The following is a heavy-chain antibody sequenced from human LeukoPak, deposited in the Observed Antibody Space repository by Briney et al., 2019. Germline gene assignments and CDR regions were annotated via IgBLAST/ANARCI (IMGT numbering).Heavy chain of an antibody. J-gene: IGHJ4*02. CDR1: GFTFSSYG. V-gene: IGHV3-33*01. CDR3: ARGRYYGDYVSDY. CDR2: IWYDGSNK. Sequence: PGRSLRLSCAASGFTFSSYGMHWVRQAPGEGLESVAGIWYDGSNKYYADSVKGRFTISRDNSKNTLFLQMNSLRAEDTAVYYCARGRYYGDYVSDYWGQGTLVTVSS. D-gene: IGHD4-17*01.